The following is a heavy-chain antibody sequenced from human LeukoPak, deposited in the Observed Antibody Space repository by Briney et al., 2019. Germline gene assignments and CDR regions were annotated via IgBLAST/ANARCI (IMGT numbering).Heavy chain of an antibody. V-gene: IGHV3-7*01. J-gene: IGHJ6*03. CDR1: GFTFSSYW. CDR3: ARERYQLRYYYYYYMDV. Sequence: PGGSLRLSSAASGFTFSSYWMSWVRQAPGKGLEWVANIKQDGSEKYYVDSVKGRFTISRDNAKNSLYLQMNSLRAEDTAVYYCARERYQLRYYYYYYMDVWGKGTTVTVSS. D-gene: IGHD2-2*01. CDR2: IKQDGSEK.